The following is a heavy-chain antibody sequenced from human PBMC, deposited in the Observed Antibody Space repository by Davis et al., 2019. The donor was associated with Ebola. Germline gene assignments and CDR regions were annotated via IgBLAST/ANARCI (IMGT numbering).Heavy chain of an antibody. D-gene: IGHD2-2*03. CDR1: GYTFTSYG. CDR2: INPYNGGT. Sequence: ASVKVSCKASGYTFTSYGISWVRQAPGQGLEWMGRINPYNGGTNYAQKFQGRVTMTRDTPISTAYMELSRLRSDDTAVYYCARDLDIVVVPAATEHYYYGMDVWGKGTTVTVSS. CDR3: ARDLDIVVVPAATEHYYYGMDV. J-gene: IGHJ6*04. V-gene: IGHV1-2*06.